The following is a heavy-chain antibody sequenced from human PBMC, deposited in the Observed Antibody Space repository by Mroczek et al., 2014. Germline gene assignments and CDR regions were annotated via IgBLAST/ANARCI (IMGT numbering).Heavy chain of an antibody. Sequence: QVQLVQSGGGVVQPGRSLRLSCAASGFTFSSYGMHWVRQAPGKGLEWVAVISYDGSNKYYADSVKGRFTISRDNSKNTLYLQMNSLRAEDTAVYYCARAMTTVVMEVFDYWGQGTLVTVSS. V-gene: IGHV3-30*03. CDR1: GFTFSSYG. CDR2: ISYDGSNK. D-gene: IGHD4-23*01. CDR3: ARAMTTVVMEVFDY. J-gene: IGHJ4*02.